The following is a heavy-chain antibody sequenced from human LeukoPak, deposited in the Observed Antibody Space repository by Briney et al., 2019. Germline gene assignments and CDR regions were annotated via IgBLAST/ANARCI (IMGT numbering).Heavy chain of an antibody. V-gene: IGHV3-15*01. J-gene: IGHJ4*02. Sequence: GGSLRLSCAASGFTFTNAWMNWVRQAPGKGLEWVARIKPKADGETTDHAAPVKGRFTISRDDSKSTLYLQMNSLKTEDTGVYYCTTNCGGDCYSSLGYWGQGTLVTVSS. CDR2: IKPKADGETT. D-gene: IGHD2-21*02. CDR1: GFTFTNAW. CDR3: TTNCGGDCYSSLGY.